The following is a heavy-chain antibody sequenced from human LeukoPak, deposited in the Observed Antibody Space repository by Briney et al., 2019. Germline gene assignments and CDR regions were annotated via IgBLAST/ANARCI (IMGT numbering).Heavy chain of an antibody. CDR1: GFNFNDNF. D-gene: IGHD3-16*01. CDR2: INSRSSMI. CDR3: ARGGYGWTSNF. J-gene: IGHJ4*02. V-gene: IGHV3-11*01. Sequence: PGGSLRLSCAASGFNFNDNFMGWIRQAPGKGLEWVSYINSRSSMIKYADSVRGRFTISRDNAQNSLFLQLNSLREEDTALYYCARGGYGWTSNFWGRGALVIVSS.